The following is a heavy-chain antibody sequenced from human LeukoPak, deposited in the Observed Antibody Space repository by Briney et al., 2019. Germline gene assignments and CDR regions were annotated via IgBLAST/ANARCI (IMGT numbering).Heavy chain of an antibody. CDR3: PRGSPYDNSGYPFDY. CDR1: GFTFSDYY. CDR2: ISYDGINK. J-gene: IGHJ4*02. V-gene: IGHV3-30-3*01. Sequence: PGGSLRLSCAASGFTFSDYYMSWIRQAPGKGLEWVAVISYDGINKYYADSVKGRFTISRDNSKNTLYLQMNSLRAEDTAVYYCPRGSPYDNSGYPFDYWGQGTLVTVSS. D-gene: IGHD3-22*01.